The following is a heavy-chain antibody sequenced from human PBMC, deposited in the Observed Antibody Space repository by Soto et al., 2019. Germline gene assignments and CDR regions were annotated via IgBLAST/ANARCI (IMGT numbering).Heavy chain of an antibody. CDR2: IYYSGIT. CDR1: GGSISSSSYY. J-gene: IGHJ5*02. V-gene: IGHV4-39*01. CDR3: ARQYRLFAP. Sequence: SETLSLTCTVSGGSISSSSYYWGWIRQPPGKGLEWIGSIYYSGITYYNPSLKSRVTISVDTSKNQFSVKLSSVTAADTAVYYCARQYRLFAPWGKGTLVPVSS. D-gene: IGHD2-2*01.